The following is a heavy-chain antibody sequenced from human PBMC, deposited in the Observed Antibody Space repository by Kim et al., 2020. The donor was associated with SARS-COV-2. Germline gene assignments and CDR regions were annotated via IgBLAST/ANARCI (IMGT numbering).Heavy chain of an antibody. Sequence: GGSLRLSCAASGFTFGDYAMHWVRQAPGKGLEWVSGISWNSGSIGYADSVKGRFTISRDNAKNSLYLQMNSLRAEDTALYYCAKITERYSYGPLFDYWGQGTLVTVSS. CDR3: AKITERYSYGPLFDY. V-gene: IGHV3-9*01. J-gene: IGHJ4*02. CDR2: ISWNSGSI. CDR1: GFTFGDYA. D-gene: IGHD5-18*01.